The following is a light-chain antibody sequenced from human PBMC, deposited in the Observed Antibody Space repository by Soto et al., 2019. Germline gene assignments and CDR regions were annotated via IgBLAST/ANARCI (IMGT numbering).Light chain of an antibody. Sequence: QLVLTQPASVSGSPGQSITISCTGTSRDVGNYKYVSWYQQDPGKAPKLIIFEVSNRPSGVSSRFSGSKSDNTAFLTISGLQAADEADYYCSSYSTTNTLYVFGTGTKLTVL. CDR3: SSYSTTNTLYV. V-gene: IGLV2-14*01. J-gene: IGLJ1*01. CDR2: EVS. CDR1: SRDVGNYKY.